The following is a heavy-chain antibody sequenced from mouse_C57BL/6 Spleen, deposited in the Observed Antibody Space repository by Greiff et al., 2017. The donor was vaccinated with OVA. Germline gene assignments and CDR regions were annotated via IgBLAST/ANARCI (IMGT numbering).Heavy chain of an antibody. D-gene: IGHD1-1*01. CDR2: INPSTGGT. V-gene: IGHV1-42*01. J-gene: IGHJ2*01. Sequence: VQLKESGPELVKPGASVKISCKASGYSFTGYYMNWVKQSPEKSLEWIGEINPSTGGTTYNQKFKAKATLTVDKSSSTAYMQLKSLTSEDSAVYYCARRHYGSSYFDYWGQGTTLTVSS. CDR1: GYSFTGYY. CDR3: ARRHYGSSYFDY.